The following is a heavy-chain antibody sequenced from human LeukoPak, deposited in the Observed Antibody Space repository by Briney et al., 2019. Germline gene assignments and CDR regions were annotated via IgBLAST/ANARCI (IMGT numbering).Heavy chain of an antibody. V-gene: IGHV3-21*01. CDR1: GFTFSSYS. CDR2: ISSSSSYI. Sequence: GGSLRLSCAASGFTFSSYSMNWVRQAPGKGLEWVSSISSSSSYIYYADSVKGRFTISRDNAKNSLYLQMNSLRAEDTAVYYCARGGVGDWYFDLWGRGTLVTVSS. CDR3: ARGGVGDWYFDL. D-gene: IGHD2-15*01. J-gene: IGHJ2*01.